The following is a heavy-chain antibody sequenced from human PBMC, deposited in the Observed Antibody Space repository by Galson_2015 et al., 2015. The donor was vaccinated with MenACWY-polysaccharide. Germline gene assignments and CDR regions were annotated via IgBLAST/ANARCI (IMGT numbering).Heavy chain of an antibody. CDR1: SVTFSGFA. CDR2: ITASGYTT. Sequence: SLRLSCAASSVTFSGFALSWVRQAPGKGLEWVSSITASGYTTYYADSVKGRFTISRDISKNMMYLQMNSLRADDTALYYCVNDVDMVPLGPPVGAFDSWGQGTMVIVSS. D-gene: IGHD2-8*01. J-gene: IGHJ3*01. V-gene: IGHV3-23*01. CDR3: VNDVDMVPLGPPVGAFDS.